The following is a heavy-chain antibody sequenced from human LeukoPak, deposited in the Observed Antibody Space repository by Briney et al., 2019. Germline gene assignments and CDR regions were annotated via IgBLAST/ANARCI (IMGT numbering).Heavy chain of an antibody. V-gene: IGHV3-7*01. J-gene: IGHJ6*03. Sequence: PGGSLRLSCAASGFTFSNYWMSWVRQAPGKGLEWVATIKQDGSEKYYVDSVKGRFTISGDNAKNSLYLQMNSLRAEDTAVYYCAGAGLGGDRYYYMDVWGKGTTVTVSS. CDR1: GFTFSNYW. D-gene: IGHD2-21*01. CDR2: IKQDGSEK. CDR3: AGAGLGGDRYYYMDV.